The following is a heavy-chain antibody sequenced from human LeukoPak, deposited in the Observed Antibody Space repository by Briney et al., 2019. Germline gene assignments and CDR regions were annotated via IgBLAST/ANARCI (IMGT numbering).Heavy chain of an antibody. J-gene: IGHJ4*02. CDR3: ARSGSSGWPDFDY. CDR2: TRNKANSYTT. Sequence: GGSLRLSCAASGFTFSDHYMDWVRQAPGKGLEWVGRTRNKANSYTTEYAASVKGRFTISRDDSKNSLYLQMNSLRTEDTAVYYCARSGSSGWPDFDYWGQGTLVTVSS. D-gene: IGHD6-19*01. CDR1: GFTFSDHY. V-gene: IGHV3-72*01.